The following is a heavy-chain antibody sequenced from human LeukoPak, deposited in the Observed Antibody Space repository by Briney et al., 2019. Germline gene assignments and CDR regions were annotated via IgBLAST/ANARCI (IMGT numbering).Heavy chain of an antibody. V-gene: IGHV4-59*12. J-gene: IGHJ5*02. CDR1: GGSISSYY. D-gene: IGHD6-13*01. Sequence: PSETLSLTCTVSGGSISSYYWSWIRQPPGKGLEWIGYIYYSGSTNYNPSLKSRVTISVDTSKNQFSLKLSSVTAADTAVYYCARRRSSSWYGGDWFDPWGQGTLVTVSS. CDR2: IYYSGST. CDR3: ARRRSSSWYGGDWFDP.